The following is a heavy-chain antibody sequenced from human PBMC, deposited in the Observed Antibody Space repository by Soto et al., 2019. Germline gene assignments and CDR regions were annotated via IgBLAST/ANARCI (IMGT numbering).Heavy chain of an antibody. CDR2: KTYDGSNK. Sequence: QVQLVESGGGVVQPGRSLRLSCAASGFMFSSYAMHWVRQAPGKGLEWVAVKTYDGSNKYYADSVKGRFTISRDNSKNTLYLQMNSLRAEATGVYYSARAGGLPVGYWGQGTLVTVSS. V-gene: IGHV3-30-3*01. J-gene: IGHJ4*02. D-gene: IGHD1-26*01. CDR3: ARAGGLPVGY. CDR1: GFMFSSYA.